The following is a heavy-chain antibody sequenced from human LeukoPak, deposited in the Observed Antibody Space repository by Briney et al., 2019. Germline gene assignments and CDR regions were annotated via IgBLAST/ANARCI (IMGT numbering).Heavy chain of an antibody. D-gene: IGHD2-15*01. CDR1: GFTFSSYS. V-gene: IGHV3-21*01. Sequence: PGGSLRLSCAASGFTFSSYSMNWVRQAPGKGLEWVSSISSSSSYIYYADSVKGRFTISRDNAKNSLYLQMNSLRAEDTAVYYCARDFCSGGSCYNFDYWGQGTLVTVPS. CDR3: ARDFCSGGSCYNFDY. J-gene: IGHJ4*02. CDR2: ISSSSSYI.